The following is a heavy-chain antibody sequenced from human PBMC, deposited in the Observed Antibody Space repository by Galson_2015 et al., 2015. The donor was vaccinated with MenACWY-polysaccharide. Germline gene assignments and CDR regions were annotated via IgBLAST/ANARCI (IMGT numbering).Heavy chain of an antibody. CDR3: AREPKQLPAPYSYYFFIDV. Sequence: CAISGDSVSSDSAAWNWIRESPSRGLEWLGRTYYRSKWNNDYAVSVKSRIIITPDTSNNQVSLQLLSVTPEDTGVYFCAREPKQLPAPYSYYFFIDVWGKGTAVTVSS. D-gene: IGHD2-2*01. CDR2: TYYRSKWNN. CDR1: GDSVSSDSAA. V-gene: IGHV6-1*01. J-gene: IGHJ6*03.